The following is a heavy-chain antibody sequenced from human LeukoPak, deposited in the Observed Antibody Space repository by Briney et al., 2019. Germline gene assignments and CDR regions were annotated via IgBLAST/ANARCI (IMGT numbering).Heavy chain of an antibody. Sequence: PSETLSLTCTVSGGSISSSSYYWGWIRQPPGKGLEWIGSIYYSGSTYYNPSLKSQVTTSVDTSKNQFSLKLSSVTAADTAVYYCAKPYGDYYYYYMDVWGKGATVTVSS. CDR1: GGSISSSSYY. J-gene: IGHJ6*03. CDR2: IYYSGST. V-gene: IGHV4-39*01. CDR3: AKPYGDYYYYYMDV. D-gene: IGHD4-17*01.